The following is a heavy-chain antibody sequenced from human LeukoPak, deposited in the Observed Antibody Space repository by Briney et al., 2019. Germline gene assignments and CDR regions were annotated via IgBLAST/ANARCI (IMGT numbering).Heavy chain of an antibody. Sequence: ASVRVSCKASGYTFTSYYMHWVRQAPGQGLEWMGIINPSGGSTSYAQKFQGRVTMTRDTSTSTVYMELSSLRSEDTAVYYCARVGGYGSGWYPFDYWGQGTLVTVSS. CDR3: ARVGGYGSGWYPFDY. CDR2: INPSGGST. V-gene: IGHV1-46*01. CDR1: GYTFTSYY. D-gene: IGHD6-19*01. J-gene: IGHJ4*02.